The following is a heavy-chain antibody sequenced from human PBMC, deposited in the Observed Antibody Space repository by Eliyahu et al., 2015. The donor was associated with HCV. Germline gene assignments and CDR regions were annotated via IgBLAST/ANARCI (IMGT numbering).Heavy chain of an antibody. J-gene: IGHJ3*02. CDR3: ARAGNYGAFDGFDI. D-gene: IGHD4-17*01. CDR1: GGSLSAYY. CDR2: IHHSGRT. Sequence: QVQLQQWGAGLLKPSETLSLTCAVXGGSLSAYYWSWIRQPPGKGPGWFGEIHHSGRTNYNPSLKSRVTISIDTSKNQFSLKLNSVTAADTAVYYCARAGNYGAFDGFDIWGQGTMVTVSS. V-gene: IGHV4-34*01.